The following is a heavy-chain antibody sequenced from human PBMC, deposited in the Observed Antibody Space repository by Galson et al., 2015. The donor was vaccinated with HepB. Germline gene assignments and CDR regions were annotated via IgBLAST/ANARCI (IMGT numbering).Heavy chain of an antibody. J-gene: IGHJ4*02. D-gene: IGHD2/OR15-2a*01. CDR2: IIPIFGTA. V-gene: IGHV1-69*13. Sequence: SVKVSCKASGGTFSSYAISWVRQAPGQGLEWMGGIIPIFGTANYAQKFQGRVTITADESTSTAYMELSSLRSEDTAVYYCARRVGTTGAFDYWGQGTLVTVSS. CDR1: GGTFSSYA. CDR3: ARRVGTTGAFDY.